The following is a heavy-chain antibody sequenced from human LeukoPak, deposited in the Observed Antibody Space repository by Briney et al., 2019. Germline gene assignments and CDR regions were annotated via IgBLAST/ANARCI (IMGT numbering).Heavy chain of an antibody. CDR3: ATWAGRSYYYDSSGYSPFDY. V-gene: IGHV1-69*10. Sequence: SVKVSCKASGGTFSSYAISWVRQAPGQGLEWMGRIIPILGIANYAQKFQGRVTMTEDTSTDTAYMELSSLRSEDTAVYYCATWAGRSYYYDSSGYSPFDYWGQGTLVTVSS. J-gene: IGHJ4*02. CDR2: IIPILGIA. CDR1: GGTFSSYA. D-gene: IGHD3-22*01.